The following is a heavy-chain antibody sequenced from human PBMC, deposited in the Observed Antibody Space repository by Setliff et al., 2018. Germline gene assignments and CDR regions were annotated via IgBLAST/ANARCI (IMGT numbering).Heavy chain of an antibody. Sequence: ASVKVSCKAFGYPLTAYYIHWVRQAPGQGLEWMGWISPHTGVINYAQKFQGRVTLTRDTSITTVYMELSTLTSDDTAVYYCVREGLSFGPGCCPNWLDPWGQGTLVTVSS. D-gene: IGHD3-3*01. CDR1: GYPLTAYY. J-gene: IGHJ5*02. CDR2: ISPHTGVI. CDR3: VREGLSFGPGCCPNWLDP. V-gene: IGHV1-2*02.